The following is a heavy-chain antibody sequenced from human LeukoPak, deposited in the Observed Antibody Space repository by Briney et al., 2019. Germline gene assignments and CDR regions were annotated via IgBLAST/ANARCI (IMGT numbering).Heavy chain of an antibody. D-gene: IGHD3-3*01. CDR3: ARGAPIFGVVTYYYYGMDV. Sequence: SETLSLTCAVYGGSFSRYYWSWIRQPPGKGLEWIGEINHSGSTNYNPSLKSRVTISVDTSKNQFSLKLSSVPAADTAVYYCARGAPIFGVVTYYYYGMDVWGQGTTVTVSS. V-gene: IGHV4-34*01. CDR1: GGSFSRYY. CDR2: INHSGST. J-gene: IGHJ6*02.